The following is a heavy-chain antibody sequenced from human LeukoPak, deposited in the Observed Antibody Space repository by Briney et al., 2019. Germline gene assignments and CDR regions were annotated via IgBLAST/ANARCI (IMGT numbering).Heavy chain of an antibody. Sequence: GGSLRLSCAASGFSFTTYGMHWVRQAPGKGLEWVSAISGSGGSTYYADSVKGRFTISRDNSKNTLYLQMNSLRAEDTAVYYCAKAASWNDYYFDYWGQGTLVTVSS. J-gene: IGHJ4*02. CDR3: AKAASWNDYYFDY. D-gene: IGHD1-1*01. CDR1: GFSFTTYG. V-gene: IGHV3-23*01. CDR2: ISGSGGST.